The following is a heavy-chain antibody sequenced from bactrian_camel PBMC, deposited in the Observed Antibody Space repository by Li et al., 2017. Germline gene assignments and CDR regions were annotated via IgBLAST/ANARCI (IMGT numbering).Heavy chain of an antibody. Sequence: VQLVESGGGSVQAGGSLRLSCTTSSGCMGWFRQAPGKEREAVAVIDSIGGSSGTSYADSVKGRFTISQDNAKKTLYLQMNSLKPEDTAIYFCAAGGVSYNEYMSFARRGYTVWGRGTQVTVS. J-gene: IGHJ4*01. CDR2: IDSIGGSSGT. D-gene: IGHD3*01. CDR1: SGC. V-gene: IGHV3S53*01. CDR3: AAGGVSYNEYMSFARRGYTV.